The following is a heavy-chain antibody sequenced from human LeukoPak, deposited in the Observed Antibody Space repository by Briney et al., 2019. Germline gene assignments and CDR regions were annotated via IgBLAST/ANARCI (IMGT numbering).Heavy chain of an antibody. CDR1: GFTFSSYA. Sequence: GGSLRLSCAASGFTFSSYAMHWVRQAPGKGLEYVSAISSNGGSTYYANSVKGRFTISRDNSKNTLYLQMGSLRAENMAVYYCARPAVAGLHYYYYYMDVWGKGTTVTVSS. J-gene: IGHJ6*03. CDR2: ISSNGGST. V-gene: IGHV3-64*01. CDR3: ARPAVAGLHYYYYYMDV. D-gene: IGHD6-19*01.